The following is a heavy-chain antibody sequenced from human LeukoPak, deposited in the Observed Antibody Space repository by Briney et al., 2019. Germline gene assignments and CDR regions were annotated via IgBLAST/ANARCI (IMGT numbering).Heavy chain of an antibody. V-gene: IGHV3-30*02. CDR3: AKDGRYYDSSGYLA. Sequence: GGSLRLSCAASGFTFSFYGIHWVRQAPGKGLEWVAFIGYDGGNKHYADSVKGRFTISRDNSKNTLSLQMNSLRAEDTADYYCAKDGRYYDSSGYLAWGQGTLVTVSS. CDR1: GFTFSFYG. CDR2: IGYDGGNK. D-gene: IGHD3-22*01. J-gene: IGHJ5*02.